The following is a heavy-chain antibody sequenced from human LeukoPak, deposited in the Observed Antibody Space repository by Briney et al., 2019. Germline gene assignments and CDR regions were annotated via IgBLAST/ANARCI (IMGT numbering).Heavy chain of an antibody. J-gene: IGHJ6*02. CDR2: IHPSGGST. CDR1: GYTFTRNY. CDR3: AXXXXXXXLATMDV. V-gene: IGHV1-46*01. Sequence: ASVKVSCKVSGYTFTRNYIHWVRQAPGQGLEWMGLIHPSGGSTTYAQKFQGRVTLTRDTSSSTVYMELSSLRSEDTAVYYCAXXXXXXXLATMDVWGQGTTVTVSS.